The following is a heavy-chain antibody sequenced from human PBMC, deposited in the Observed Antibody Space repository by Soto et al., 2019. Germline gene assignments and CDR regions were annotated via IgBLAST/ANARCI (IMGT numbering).Heavy chain of an antibody. Sequence: PGESLKISCKGSGYSFTSYWISWVRQMPGKGLEWMGRIDPSDSYTNYSPSFQGHVTISADKSISTAYLQWSSLKASDTAMYYCAILWPYCSSTSCYSLYYYYYGMDVWGQGTTVTVSS. CDR3: AILWPYCSSTSCYSLYYYYYGMDV. CDR1: GYSFTSYW. D-gene: IGHD2-2*01. CDR2: IDPSDSYT. J-gene: IGHJ6*02. V-gene: IGHV5-10-1*01.